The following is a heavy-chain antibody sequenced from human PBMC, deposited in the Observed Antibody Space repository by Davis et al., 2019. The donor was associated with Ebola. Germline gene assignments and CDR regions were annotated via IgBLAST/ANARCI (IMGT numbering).Heavy chain of an antibody. CDR1: GFTFSSYG. J-gene: IGHJ4*02. Sequence: GGSLRLSCAASGFTFSSYGMHWVRQAPGKGLEWVAVIWYDGSNKYYADSVKGRFTISRDNSKNTLYLQMNSLRAEDTAVYYCARDTTKPYDILSLYYFDYWGQGTLVTVSS. D-gene: IGHD3-9*01. V-gene: IGHV3-33*01. CDR3: ARDTTKPYDILSLYYFDY. CDR2: IWYDGSNK.